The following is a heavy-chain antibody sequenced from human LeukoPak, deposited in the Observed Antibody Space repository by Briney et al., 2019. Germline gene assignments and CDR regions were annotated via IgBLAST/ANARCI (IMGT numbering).Heavy chain of an antibody. V-gene: IGHV1-69*13. Sequence: ASVKVSCKASGGTFSSYAISWVRQAPGQGLEWMGGIIPIFGTANYAQKFQGRVTITADESTSTTYMKLSRLRSDDTAVYYCAIYYYDSSGLEELVYWGQGTLVTVSS. CDR2: IIPIFGTA. CDR1: GGTFSSYA. D-gene: IGHD3-22*01. J-gene: IGHJ4*02. CDR3: AIYYYDSSGLEELVY.